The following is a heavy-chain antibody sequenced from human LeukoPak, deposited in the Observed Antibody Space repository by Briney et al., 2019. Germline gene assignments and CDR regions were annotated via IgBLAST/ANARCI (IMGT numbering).Heavy chain of an antibody. D-gene: IGHD6-6*01. CDR3: ARTLIEYSVSSCYFDY. J-gene: IGHJ4*02. Sequence: GGSLRLSCAASAFTFSSYGMHWVHQAPGKGLEWVAFIRYDGSNKYYADSVKGRFTISRDNSKNTLYLQMNSLRAEDTAVYYCARTLIEYSVSSCYFDYWGQGTLVTVSS. V-gene: IGHV3-30*02. CDR2: IRYDGSNK. CDR1: AFTFSSYG.